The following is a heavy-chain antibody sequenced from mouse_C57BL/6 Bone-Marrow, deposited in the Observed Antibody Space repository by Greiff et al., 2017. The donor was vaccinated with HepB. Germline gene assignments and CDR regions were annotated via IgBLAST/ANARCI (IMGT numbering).Heavy chain of an antibody. V-gene: IGHV1-64*01. D-gene: IGHD1-1*01. J-gene: IGHJ1*03. Sequence: QVQLQQPGAELVKPGASVKLSCKASGYTFTSYWMHWVKQRPGQGLEWIGMIHPNSGSTNYNEKFKSKATLTVDKSSSTAYMQLSSLTSEDSAVYDCARSSVVYYYGSSHWYFDVWGTGTTVTVSS. CDR1: GYTFTSYW. CDR2: IHPNSGST. CDR3: ARSSVVYYYGSSHWYFDV.